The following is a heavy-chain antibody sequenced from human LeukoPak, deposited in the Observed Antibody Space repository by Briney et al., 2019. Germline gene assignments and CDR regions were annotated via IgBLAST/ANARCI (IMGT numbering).Heavy chain of an antibody. CDR2: ISVSGNT. J-gene: IGHJ6*03. CDR3: AKKKGRQLVDWYCYYMDV. V-gene: IGHV3-23*01. CDR1: GFTLSSYA. D-gene: IGHD6-13*01. Sequence: PGGSLRLSCAASGFTLSSYAMSWVRQGPGKGLEWVSAISVSGNTYHADSVKGRFTISRDSSKNTLYLQMNSLRAGDAAVYYCAKKKGRQLVDWYCYYMDVWGKGTTVTVSS.